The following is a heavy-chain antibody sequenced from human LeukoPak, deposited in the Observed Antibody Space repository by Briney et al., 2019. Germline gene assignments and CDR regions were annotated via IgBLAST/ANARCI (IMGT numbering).Heavy chain of an antibody. CDR3: ARQWILQRGTNRFDP. Sequence: SETLSLTCTVSGVSVTSTDYQWGWIRQPPGKGLEWIGSMSYSGKIYLNLSLKSRVMISVDTFKNQFFLRLSSVSASDTAVYYCARQWILQRGTNRFDPWGQGTLVTVSS. CDR2: MSYSGKI. J-gene: IGHJ5*02. CDR1: GVSVTSTDYQ. V-gene: IGHV4-39*01. D-gene: IGHD2-8*01.